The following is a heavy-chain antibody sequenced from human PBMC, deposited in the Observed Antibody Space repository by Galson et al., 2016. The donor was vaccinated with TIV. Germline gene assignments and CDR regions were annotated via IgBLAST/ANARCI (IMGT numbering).Heavy chain of an antibody. CDR1: GFTFSSFW. CDR2: IKQDGSEK. Sequence: SLRLSCAASGFTFSSFWMSWVRQAPGKGLEWVANIKQDGSEKYYADSMKGRFTISRDNSKNTVYLQMNGLRAEDTALYCCAKDSTTTLYYMDVWGKGTTVTVSS. V-gene: IGHV3-7*01. D-gene: IGHD4-17*01. J-gene: IGHJ6*03. CDR3: AKDSTTTLYYMDV.